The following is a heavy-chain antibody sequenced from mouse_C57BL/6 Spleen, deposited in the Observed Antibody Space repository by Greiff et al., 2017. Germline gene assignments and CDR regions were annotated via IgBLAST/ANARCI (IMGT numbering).Heavy chain of an antibody. D-gene: IGHD2-3*01. CDR3: ARQGDDYLDY. CDR1: GFTFSSYG. J-gene: IGHJ2*01. Sequence: EVQLVESGGDLVKPGGSLKLSCTASGFTFSSYGMSWVRQTPDKKLEWVATIISGGRYTYYPDSVKGRITISRDNAKNTLYLQMSSLKSEDTAMYYCARQGDDYLDYWGQGTTLTVSS. CDR2: IISGGRYT. V-gene: IGHV5-6*01.